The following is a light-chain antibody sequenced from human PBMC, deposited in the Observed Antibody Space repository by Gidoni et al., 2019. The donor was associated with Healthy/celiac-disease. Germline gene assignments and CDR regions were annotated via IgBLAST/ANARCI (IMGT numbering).Light chain of an antibody. J-gene: IGKJ2*04. CDR1: QGISSY. CDR3: QQLNSYPCS. Sequence: DIQLTQSPSFLSASVGDRVTITCWASQGISSYLDWYQQKPGKTSKLLIYAASTLQSGVPSRFRGSGSGTEFTLTISILKTEDFATYYCQQLNSYPCSFGQXTKLEIK. CDR2: AAS. V-gene: IGKV1-9*01.